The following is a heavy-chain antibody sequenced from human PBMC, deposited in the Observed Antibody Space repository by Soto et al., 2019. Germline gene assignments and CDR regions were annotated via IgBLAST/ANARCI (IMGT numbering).Heavy chain of an antibody. CDR3: ARHSGTYYGMDV. J-gene: IGHJ6*02. CDR1: GFTFSNSA. CDR2: ISGSGGST. D-gene: IGHD1-26*01. V-gene: IGHV3-23*01. Sequence: EVQVLESGGGLVQPGGSLRLSCAASGFTFSNSAMSWVRQAPGKGLEWVSAISGSGGSTYYADSVKGRFTISRDNSKTTLYLQMNSLRAEDTAVYFCARHSGTYYGMDVWGQGTTVTVSS.